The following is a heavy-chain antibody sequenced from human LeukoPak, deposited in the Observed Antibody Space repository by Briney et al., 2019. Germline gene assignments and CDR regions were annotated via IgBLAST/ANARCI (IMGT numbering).Heavy chain of an antibody. D-gene: IGHD3-16*02. J-gene: IGHJ3*02. CDR2: ISSSGSTI. CDR1: GFTFSDYY. CDR3: ASIPRYDYVWGSYRQPIDI. Sequence: GSLRLSCAASGFTFSDYYMSWIRQAPGKGLEWVSYISSSGSTIYYADSVKGRFTISRDNAKNSLYLQMNSLRAEDTAVYYCASIPRYDYVWGSYRQPIDIWGQGTMVTVSS. V-gene: IGHV3-11*04.